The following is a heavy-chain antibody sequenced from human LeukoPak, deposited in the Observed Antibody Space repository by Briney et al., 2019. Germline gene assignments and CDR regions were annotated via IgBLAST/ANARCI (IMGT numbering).Heavy chain of an antibody. Sequence: PGGSLRLSCAASGFTVSSNYMSWVRQAPGKGLEWVSIIHSGGTTYYADSVKGRFIISRDNSKNTVYLQMNSLRAEDTAIYYCARGILTGYYWFDYWGQGTLVTVSS. D-gene: IGHD3-9*01. CDR2: IHSGGTT. CDR1: GFTVSSNY. CDR3: ARGILTGYYWFDY. V-gene: IGHV3-53*01. J-gene: IGHJ4*01.